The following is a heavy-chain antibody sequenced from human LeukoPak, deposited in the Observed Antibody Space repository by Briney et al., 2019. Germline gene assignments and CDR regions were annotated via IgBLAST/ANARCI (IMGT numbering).Heavy chain of an antibody. V-gene: IGHV1-46*01. Sequence: ASVKVSCKASGYTFTSYYMHWVRQAPGQGLEWMGIINPSGGSTSYAQKFQGRVTMTRDTSTSTVYMELSSLRSEDTAVYYCARDKGYSSGWPLKNYYYYGMDVWGQGTTVTVSS. J-gene: IGHJ6*02. CDR3: ARDKGYSSGWPLKNYYYYGMDV. D-gene: IGHD6-19*01. CDR2: INPSGGST. CDR1: GYTFTSYY.